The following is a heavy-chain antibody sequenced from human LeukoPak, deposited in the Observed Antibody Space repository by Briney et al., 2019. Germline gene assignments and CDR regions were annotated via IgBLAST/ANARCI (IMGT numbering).Heavy chain of an antibody. CDR1: GFTFTSYA. V-gene: IGHV3-21*01. J-gene: IGHJ4*02. CDR3: ARLSGSSYGKYYFDY. D-gene: IGHD1-26*01. CDR2: LTSSSNYI. Sequence: GGSLRLSCAASGFTFTSYAMEWVRQAPGKGLEWLSSLTSSSNYIYYADSVKGRFTISRDNAKSSLYLQMNNLRAEDTAIYYCARLSGSSYGKYYFDYWGQGTLVTVSS.